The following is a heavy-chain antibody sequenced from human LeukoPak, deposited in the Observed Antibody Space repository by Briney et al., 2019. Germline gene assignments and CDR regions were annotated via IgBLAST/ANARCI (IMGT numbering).Heavy chain of an antibody. Sequence: PGGSLRLSCTASGFTFRKYWMGWGRQAAGQGQEWVATIAADGKNKYYEDSLKDRSTISRNNAKNSLSLQIVSLRSEATALYYCVREVFSQFDSWGQGGLVTVSS. V-gene: IGHV3-7*03. CDR3: VREVFSQFDS. J-gene: IGHJ5*01. CDR1: GFTFRKYW. CDR2: IAADGKNK.